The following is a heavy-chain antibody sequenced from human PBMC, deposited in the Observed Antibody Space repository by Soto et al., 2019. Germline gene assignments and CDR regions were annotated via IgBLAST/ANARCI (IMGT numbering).Heavy chain of an antibody. D-gene: IGHD2-2*01. Sequence: ASVKVSCKASGYTFTSYGISWVRQAPGQGLEWMGWISAYNGNTNYAQKLQGRFAMTTDTSTSTAYMELRSLRSDDTAVYYCARDRYCSSTSCYDPYFDYWGQGTLVTVSS. CDR3: ARDRYCSSTSCYDPYFDY. V-gene: IGHV1-18*04. CDR1: GYTFTSYG. CDR2: ISAYNGNT. J-gene: IGHJ4*02.